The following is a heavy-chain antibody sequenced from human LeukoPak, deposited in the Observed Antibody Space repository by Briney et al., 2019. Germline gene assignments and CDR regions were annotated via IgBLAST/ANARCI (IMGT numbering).Heavy chain of an antibody. Sequence: GGSLRLSCAASGFTVTSNFMSWVRQAPGKGLEWVSVIHSGGATYYADSVKGRFTISRDISKNTLYLQMNSLRAEDTAVYYCARGAGRTGTLYAFDYWGQGTLVTVSS. CDR2: IHSGGAT. D-gene: IGHD1-1*01. CDR1: GFTVTSNF. V-gene: IGHV3-66*01. J-gene: IGHJ4*02. CDR3: ARGAGRTGTLYAFDY.